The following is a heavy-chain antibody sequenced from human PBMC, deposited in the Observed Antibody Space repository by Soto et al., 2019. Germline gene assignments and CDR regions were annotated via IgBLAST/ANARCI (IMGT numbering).Heavy chain of an antibody. V-gene: IGHV3-74*01. CDR3: SSGSSGWPGVDY. CDR1: EFTFSGYW. D-gene: IGHD6-19*01. J-gene: IGHJ4*02. CDR2: INEDGSSA. Sequence: EVQLEESGGGLVQPGGSLRVSCTASEFTFSGYWMHWVRQAPGKGLVWVSRINEDGSSADYADSVRGRFTISRDNAKNTLFLQMNSLRTEDTAIYYCSSGSSGWPGVDYWGPGTLVTVSS.